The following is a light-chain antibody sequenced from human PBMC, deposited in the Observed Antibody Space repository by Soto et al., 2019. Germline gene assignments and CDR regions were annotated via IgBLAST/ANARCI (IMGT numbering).Light chain of an antibody. J-gene: IGKJ2*01. CDR2: GAS. CDR1: QSVSSN. Sequence: EIVMTQSPATLSVSPGERATLSCRASQSVSSNLAWYQQKPGQAPRLLIYGASTRATGIPARFSGSGSGTEFTLTISSLQSEDFAVYYCQQYNNLPYTFRRGTKLEIK. CDR3: QQYNNLPYT. V-gene: IGKV3-15*01.